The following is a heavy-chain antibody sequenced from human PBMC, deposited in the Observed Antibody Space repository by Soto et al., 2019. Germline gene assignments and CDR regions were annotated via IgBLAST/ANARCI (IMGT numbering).Heavy chain of an antibody. CDR2: IGTAGDT. CDR3: ATWHEREHAYDV. CDR1: GFTFSSYD. Sequence: GGSLRLSCAAFGFTFSSYDMHWVRQATGKGLEWVSAIGTAGDTYYPGSVKGRFTISSDSSKTTVYLQMNDLRPDDTAVYYCATWHEREHAYDVWGQGTTVTVSS. D-gene: IGHD1-1*01. V-gene: IGHV3-13*01. J-gene: IGHJ3*01.